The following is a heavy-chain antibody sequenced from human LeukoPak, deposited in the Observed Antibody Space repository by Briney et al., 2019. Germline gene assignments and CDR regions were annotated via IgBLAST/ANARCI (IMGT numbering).Heavy chain of an antibody. CDR3: ASSSSTPRRKYGGKPNTAFDI. D-gene: IGHD4-23*01. V-gene: IGHV4-59*08. Sequence: SETLSLTCTVSGGSISSYYWSWVRQPPGKGLEWIGYIYYSGSTNYNPSLKSRVTISVDTSKNQFSLKLSSVTAADTAVYYWASSSSTPRRKYGGKPNTAFDIWGQGTMVTVSS. CDR1: GGSISSYY. CDR2: IYYSGST. J-gene: IGHJ3*02.